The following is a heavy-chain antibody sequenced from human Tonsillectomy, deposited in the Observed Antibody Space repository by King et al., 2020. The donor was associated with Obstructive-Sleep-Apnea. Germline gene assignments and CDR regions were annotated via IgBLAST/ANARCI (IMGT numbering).Heavy chain of an antibody. CDR2: IYYSGST. J-gene: IGHJ4*02. CDR3: ARGNWDYGYFDS. CDR1: GAYITSGGHF. D-gene: IGHD3-16*01. V-gene: IGHV4-31*01. Sequence: QLQESGPGLVKPSQTLSLTCTVSGAYITSGGHFWSWIRQPPGQGLEWIGYIYYSGSTYYNPSLKSPVSISVDTSKNQLSLKVTSTTAADTAVYYCARGNWDYGYFDSWGQGTLVTVSS.